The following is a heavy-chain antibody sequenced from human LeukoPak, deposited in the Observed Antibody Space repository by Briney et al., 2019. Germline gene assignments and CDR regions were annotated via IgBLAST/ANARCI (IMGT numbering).Heavy chain of an antibody. CDR3: ARDREGNKGASLDY. CDR1: GASISSGAHY. J-gene: IGHJ4*02. V-gene: IGHV4-31*03. Sequence: SETLSLTCTVSGASISSGAHYWSWIRQHPGKGLEWIGYLYYSGNTYYNPSLKSRATMSVDTSKNLFSLRLTSVTAADTAVYYCARDREGNKGASLDYWGQGTLVTVSS. D-gene: IGHD1/OR15-1a*01. CDR2: LYYSGNT.